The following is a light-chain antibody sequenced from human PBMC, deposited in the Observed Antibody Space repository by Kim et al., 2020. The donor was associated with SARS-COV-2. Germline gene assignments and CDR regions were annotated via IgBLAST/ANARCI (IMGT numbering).Light chain of an antibody. Sequence: QSVLTQPPSASGTPGQRVTISCSGSSSNIGNNYVYWYQQLPEAAPKLLIYRSTRRPSGVPDRFSGSKSGTSASLAISGLRSEDEADYYCATWDDNLSGYVFGAGTKVTVL. V-gene: IGLV1-47*01. J-gene: IGLJ1*01. CDR1: SSNIGNNY. CDR3: ATWDDNLSGYV. CDR2: RST.